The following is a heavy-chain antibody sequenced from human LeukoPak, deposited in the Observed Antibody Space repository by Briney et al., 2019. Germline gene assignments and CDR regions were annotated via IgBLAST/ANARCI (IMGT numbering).Heavy chain of an antibody. CDR1: GFAFSSYE. J-gene: IGHJ6*03. D-gene: IGHD3-10*01. CDR2: IDSGSTTI. V-gene: IGHV3-48*03. Sequence: PGGSLRPSCAASGFAFSSYEMNWVRQAPGKGLEWVSYIDSGSTTIHYADSVNCRFTISRDNARNSLYLQMNSLRAEDTAFYYCARGVGVAYYYYSMDVWGTGTTVTVSS. CDR3: ARGVGVAYYYYSMDV.